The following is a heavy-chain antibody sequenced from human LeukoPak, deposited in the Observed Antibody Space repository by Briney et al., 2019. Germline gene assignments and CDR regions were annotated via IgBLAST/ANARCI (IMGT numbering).Heavy chain of an antibody. J-gene: IGHJ3*02. D-gene: IGHD5-24*01. V-gene: IGHV3-11*01. CDR2: ISSGGTTI. CDR1: GFSFSDFY. CDR3: ARGARWLQFTFDI. Sequence: GGSPRLSCAVSGFSFSDFYMSWVRQAPGKGLEWVSYISSGGTTIYYADSVKGRFTISRDNDKNSLYLQMNSLRAEDTAVYYCARGARWLQFTFDIWGQGTMVSVSS.